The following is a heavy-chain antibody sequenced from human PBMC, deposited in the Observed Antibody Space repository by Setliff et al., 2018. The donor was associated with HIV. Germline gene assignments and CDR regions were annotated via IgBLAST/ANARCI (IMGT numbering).Heavy chain of an antibody. V-gene: IGHV4-39*07. CDR3: ASAYIAAAGTEYFQH. CDR2: IYFTGST. D-gene: IGHD6-13*01. CDR1: GDSINSSSYY. J-gene: IGHJ1*01. Sequence: PSETLSLTCTVSGDSINSSSYYWGWIRQPPGKGLEWIGNIYFTGSTYYNPSLKSRIAISVDTSKNQFSLKLTSVTAADTAVYYCASAYIAAAGTEYFQHWGQGTLVTVSS.